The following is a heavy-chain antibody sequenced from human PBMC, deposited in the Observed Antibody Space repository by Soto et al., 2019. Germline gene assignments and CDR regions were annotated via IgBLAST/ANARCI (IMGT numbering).Heavy chain of an antibody. D-gene: IGHD3-9*01. V-gene: IGHV3-23*01. CDR2: MSESGSVT. Sequence: PGGSLRLSCAASGFTFSSYAMTWVRQAPGKGLEWVSAMSESGSVTYYADSVKGRFTITRDTSKNTVYLQMNSLRIEDTAVYYCAKVGVRFFDWLRNWFDPWGQGTLVTVSS. CDR3: AKVGVRFFDWLRNWFDP. J-gene: IGHJ5*02. CDR1: GFTFSSYA.